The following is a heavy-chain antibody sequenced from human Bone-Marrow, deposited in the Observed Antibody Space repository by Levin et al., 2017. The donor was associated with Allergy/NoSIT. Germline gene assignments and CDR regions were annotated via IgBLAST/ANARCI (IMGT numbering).Heavy chain of an antibody. D-gene: IGHD7-27*01. CDR3: ARTVLGSPGYFDS. CDR1: GDSINSDDYY. CDR2: IYYTGRT. J-gene: IGHJ4*02. V-gene: IGHV4-30-4*01. Sequence: TSETLSLTCTVSGDSINSDDYYWSWIRQAPGKGLEWIGYIYYTGRTYYTPSLKTRVTISVDTSDNQFSLNLSPATAADTAVYYCARTVLGSPGYFDSWGQGTLVAVSS.